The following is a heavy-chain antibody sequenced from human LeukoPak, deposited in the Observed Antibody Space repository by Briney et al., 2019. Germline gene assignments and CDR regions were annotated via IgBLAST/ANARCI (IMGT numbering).Heavy chain of an antibody. J-gene: IGHJ4*02. V-gene: IGHV1-69*13. CDR2: IIPIFGTA. D-gene: IGHD2-15*01. CDR1: GYTFTRYA. Sequence: GASVKVSCKASGYTFTRYAMNWLRQAPGQGLEWMGGIIPIFGTANYAQKFQGRVTITADESTSTAYMELSSLRSEDTAVYYCARDGDRVCSGGSCYRFDYWGQGTLVTVSS. CDR3: ARDGDRVCSGGSCYRFDY.